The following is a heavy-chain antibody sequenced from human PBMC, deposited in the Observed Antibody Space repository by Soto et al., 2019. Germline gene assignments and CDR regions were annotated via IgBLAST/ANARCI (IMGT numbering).Heavy chain of an antibody. CDR1: GFTFSSYS. Sequence: PGGSLRLSCAASGFTFSSYSMNWVRQAPGKGLEWVSYISSSSSTIYYADSVKGRFTISRDNAKNSLYLQMNSLRDEDTAVYYCARDLLAVAVTRGFDYWGQGTLVTVSS. CDR2: ISSSSSTI. CDR3: ARDLLAVAVTRGFDY. J-gene: IGHJ4*02. V-gene: IGHV3-48*02. D-gene: IGHD6-19*01.